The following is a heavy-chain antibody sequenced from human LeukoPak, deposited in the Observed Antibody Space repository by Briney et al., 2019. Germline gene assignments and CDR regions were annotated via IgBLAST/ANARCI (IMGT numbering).Heavy chain of an antibody. J-gene: IGHJ3*02. CDR1: GFTFSTYW. Sequence: PGGSLRLSCAASGFTFSTYWMNWVRQAPGKGLEWVASTKEDGSEKYYVDSVKGRFTISRDNAKNSLLLQINSLRAEDTAVYYCATDRGYSTFDIWGQGTMVTVSS. D-gene: IGHD5-18*01. CDR2: TKEDGSEK. V-gene: IGHV3-7*05. CDR3: ATDRGYSTFDI.